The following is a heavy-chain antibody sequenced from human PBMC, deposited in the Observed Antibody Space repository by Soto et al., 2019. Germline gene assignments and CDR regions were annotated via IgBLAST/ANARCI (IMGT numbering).Heavy chain of an antibody. D-gene: IGHD6-19*01. V-gene: IGHV4-59*01. CDR3: ASLNTAVALGLDN. CDR2: TFYGVNT. CDR1: DGSIGNFY. J-gene: IGHJ4*02. Sequence: PSETLSLTCRVSDGSIGNFYWSWVRQAPGKRLECIGYTFYGVNTKYNPSLERRVTLSADTSKNQLSLKLTSVTSADTAIYYCASLNTAVALGLDNWGQGVPVTVSS.